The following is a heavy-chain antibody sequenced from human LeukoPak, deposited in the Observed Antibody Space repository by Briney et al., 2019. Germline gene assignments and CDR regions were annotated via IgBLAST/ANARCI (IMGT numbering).Heavy chain of an antibody. J-gene: IGHJ4*02. CDR1: GFTFSSYG. V-gene: IGHV3-49*04. CDR3: TRVGMTTVAHFDY. D-gene: IGHD4-23*01. Sequence: PGGSLRLSCAASGFTFSSYGMSWVRQAPGKGLEWVGFIRSKAYGGTTEYVASVKGRFTISRDDSKSIAYLQMNSLKTEDTAVYYCTRVGMTTVAHFDYWGQGTLVTVSS. CDR2: IRSKAYGGTT.